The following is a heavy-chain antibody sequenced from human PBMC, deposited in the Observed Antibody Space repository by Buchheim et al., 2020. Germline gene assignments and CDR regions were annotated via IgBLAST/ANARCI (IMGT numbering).Heavy chain of an antibody. CDR2: IYYNGST. Sequence: QLQLQESGPGLVKPSETLSLTCTVSGGTVSSSSYSGGWIRQPPGKGLEWIGSIYYNGSTSYNPSLKSRVTMSVDTSKNQFSLKLSSVTAADTAVYYCVILTGYYLVDYWGQGTL. D-gene: IGHD3-9*01. CDR1: GGTVSSSSYS. V-gene: IGHV4-39*01. CDR3: VILTGYYLVDY. J-gene: IGHJ4*02.